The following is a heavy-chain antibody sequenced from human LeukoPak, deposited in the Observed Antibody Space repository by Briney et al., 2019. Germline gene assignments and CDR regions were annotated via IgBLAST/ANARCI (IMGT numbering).Heavy chain of an antibody. D-gene: IGHD3-10*01. CDR1: GFTFDDYG. CDR2: IIWSGGST. J-gene: IGHJ4*02. Sequence: GGSLRLSCAASGFTFDDYGMSWVRQAPGKGLEWVSGIIWSGGSTGYEDSVKGRFTISRDNAKNSLYLQMNSLRAEDTALYYCARDDYGSGSWNDYWGQGTLVTVSS. CDR3: ARDDYGSGSWNDY. V-gene: IGHV3-20*04.